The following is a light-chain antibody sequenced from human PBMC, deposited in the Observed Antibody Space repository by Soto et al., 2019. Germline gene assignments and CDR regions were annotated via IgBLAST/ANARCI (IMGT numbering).Light chain of an antibody. CDR1: QSVSSTY. CDR2: GAS. Sequence: EIVLTQSPGTLSLSPGERATLSCRASQSVSSTYLAWYQQKPGQAPRLLIYGASTWATGIPDSFSGSGSGTDFTLTISRLEPEDFAVYYCQQYRSSPMYTFGQGTKLEIK. CDR3: QQYRSSPMYT. J-gene: IGKJ2*01. V-gene: IGKV3-20*01.